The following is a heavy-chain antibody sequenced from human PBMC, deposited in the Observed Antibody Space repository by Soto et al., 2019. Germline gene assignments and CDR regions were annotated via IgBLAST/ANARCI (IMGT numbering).Heavy chain of an antibody. D-gene: IGHD3-22*01. Sequence: GASVKVSCKASGGTFSSYAISWVRQAPGQGLEWMGGIIPIFGTANYAQKFQGRVTITADESTSTAYMELSSLRSEDTAVYYCASGWDSSARGQPDAFDIWGQGTMVTVSS. CDR3: ASGWDSSARGQPDAFDI. V-gene: IGHV1-69*13. CDR1: GGTFSSYA. CDR2: IIPIFGTA. J-gene: IGHJ3*02.